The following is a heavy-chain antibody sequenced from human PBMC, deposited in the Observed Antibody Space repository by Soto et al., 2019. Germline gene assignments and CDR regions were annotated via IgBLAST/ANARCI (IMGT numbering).Heavy chain of an antibody. D-gene: IGHD6-6*01. Sequence: QVQLQQWGAGLLKPSETLSLTCAVYGGSFSGYYWSWIRQPPGKGLEWIGVINHSGSTNYNPSLKSRVTISVDTSKNQFSLKLSSVTAADTAVYYCARGIAARPYYYYYYGMDVWGQGTTVTVSS. CDR3: ARGIAARPYYYYYYGMDV. CDR2: INHSGST. CDR1: GGSFSGYY. J-gene: IGHJ6*02. V-gene: IGHV4-34*01.